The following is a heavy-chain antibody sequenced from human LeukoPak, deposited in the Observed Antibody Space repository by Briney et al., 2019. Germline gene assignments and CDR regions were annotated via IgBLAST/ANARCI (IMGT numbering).Heavy chain of an antibody. CDR2: ISSSGSCI. J-gene: IGHJ4*02. V-gene: IGHV3-21*04. D-gene: IGHD2-2*01. Sequence: GGSLRLSCAASGFTFSSYNMNWVRQAPGKGLEWVSYISSSGSCIYYADSVKGRFTISRDNSKNTLYLQMNSLRAEDTAVYYCAKVGCSSTSCYDYWGQGTLVTVSS. CDR3: AKVGCSSTSCYDY. CDR1: GFTFSSYN.